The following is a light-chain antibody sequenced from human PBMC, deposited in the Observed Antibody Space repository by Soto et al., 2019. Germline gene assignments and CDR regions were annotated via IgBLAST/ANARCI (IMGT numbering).Light chain of an antibody. V-gene: IGLV2-14*01. CDR2: EVS. CDR3: SSYSITTSLYV. CDR1: SSDVGGSNY. Sequence: QSALTQPASVSGSPGQSITLSCTGTSSDVGGSNYVSWYQQHPGKAPKLLIYEVSKRPAGISNRFSGSKSGNTASLTISGLQAEDEADYYCSSYSITTSLYVFGTGTKVTVL. J-gene: IGLJ1*01.